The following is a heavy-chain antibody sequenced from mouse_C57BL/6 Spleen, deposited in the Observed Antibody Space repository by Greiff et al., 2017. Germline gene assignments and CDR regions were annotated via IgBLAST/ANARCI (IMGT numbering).Heavy chain of an antibody. CDR2: IYPGGGYT. J-gene: IGHJ2*01. CDR1: GYTFTNYW. V-gene: IGHV1-63*01. D-gene: IGHD2-13*01. CDR3: GKVNEYYFDY. Sequence: QVQLQQSGAELVRPGTSVKMSCKASGYTFTNYWIGWAKQRPGHGLEWIGDIYPGGGYTNYNEKFKGKATLTADKSSSTAYMQFSSLTSEDSAIYYCGKVNEYYFDYWGQGTTLTVSS.